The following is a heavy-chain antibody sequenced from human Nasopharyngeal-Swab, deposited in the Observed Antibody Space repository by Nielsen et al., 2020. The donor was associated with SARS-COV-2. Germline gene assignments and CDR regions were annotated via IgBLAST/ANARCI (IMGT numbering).Heavy chain of an antibody. CDR2: IYYSGST. CDR1: GGSISSSSYY. Sequence: SETLSLTYTVSGGSISSSSYYWGWIRQPPGKGLEWIGYIYYSGSTNYNPSLKRRVTISVDTSKNQFSLKLSSVTAADTAVYYCARIYGDYWWFDPWGQGTLVTVSS. CDR3: ARIYGDYWWFDP. V-gene: IGHV4-61*05. J-gene: IGHJ5*02. D-gene: IGHD4-17*01.